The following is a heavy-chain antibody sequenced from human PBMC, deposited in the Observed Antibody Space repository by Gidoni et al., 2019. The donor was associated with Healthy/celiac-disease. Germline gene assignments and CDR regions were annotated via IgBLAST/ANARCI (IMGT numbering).Heavy chain of an antibody. Sequence: EVQLVESGGGLVQPGGSLRLSCAASGFTFSSYWMSWVRQAPGKGLEWVANIKQDGSEKYYVDSVKGRFTISRDNAKNSLYLQMNSLRAEDTAVYYCAREVDFWSGSHYYYYYGMDVWGQGTTVTVSS. CDR2: IKQDGSEK. D-gene: IGHD3-3*01. V-gene: IGHV3-7*01. J-gene: IGHJ6*02. CDR3: AREVDFWSGSHYYYYYGMDV. CDR1: GFTFSSYW.